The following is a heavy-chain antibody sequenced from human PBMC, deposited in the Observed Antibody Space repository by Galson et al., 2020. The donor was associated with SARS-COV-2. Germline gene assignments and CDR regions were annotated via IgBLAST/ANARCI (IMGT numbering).Heavy chain of an antibody. V-gene: IGHV3-9*01. CDR1: GFTFDDYV. CDR3: AKESRESSISLFQH. CDR2: ISWHSGSI. Sequence: QAGGSLSLYCEASGFTFDDYVMHWVRQAPGKSLEGVAGISWHSGSIAHADSVQGRFTIHRDNDKKSLYLQMNSLRAEDTALYYCAKESRESSISLFQHWGQGTLVTVSA. D-gene: IGHD3-3*02. J-gene: IGHJ1*01.